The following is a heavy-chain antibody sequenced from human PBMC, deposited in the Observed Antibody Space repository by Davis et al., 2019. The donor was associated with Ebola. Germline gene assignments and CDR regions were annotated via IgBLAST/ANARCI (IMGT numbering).Heavy chain of an antibody. J-gene: IGHJ4*02. V-gene: IGHV1-8*01. D-gene: IGHD3-22*01. CDR2: MNLNSGNT. CDR1: GYTFTSYD. Sequence: ASVKVSCKASGYTFTSYDINWVRQATGQGLEWMGWMNLNSGNTGYAQKFQGRVTMTRNTSISTAYMELSSLRSEDTAVYYCARGSSYDSSGYSAYWGQGTLVTVSS. CDR3: ARGSSYDSSGYSAY.